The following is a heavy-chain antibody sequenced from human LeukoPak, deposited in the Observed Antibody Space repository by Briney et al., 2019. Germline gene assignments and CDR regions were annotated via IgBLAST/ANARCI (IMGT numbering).Heavy chain of an antibody. V-gene: IGHV1-69*13. CDR1: GGTFSSYA. CDR3: ARCAPSNDAFDV. J-gene: IGHJ3*01. D-gene: IGHD3-3*02. Sequence: SVKVSFKASGGTFSSYAISWVRQAPGQGLEWMGGIIPIFGTANYAQKFQGRVTITADESTSTAYMELSSLRSEDTAVYYCARCAPSNDAFDVWGQGTMVAVSS. CDR2: IIPIFGTA.